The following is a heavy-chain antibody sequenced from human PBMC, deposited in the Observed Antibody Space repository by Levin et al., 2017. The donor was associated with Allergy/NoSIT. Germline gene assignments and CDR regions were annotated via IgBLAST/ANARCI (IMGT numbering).Heavy chain of an antibody. J-gene: IGHJ3*01. D-gene: IGHD6-13*01. CDR3: ARHQSSSWYDPFDF. Sequence: SETLSLTCTVSGGSFSSSGYYWGWIRQPPGNGLECIGSIFYSGSTYYNPSLKSRVTISVDTSKNQFSLKLTSVTAADTAVYYCARHQSSSWYDPFDFWGQGTMVIVSS. CDR2: IFYSGST. CDR1: GGSFSSSGYY. V-gene: IGHV4-39*01.